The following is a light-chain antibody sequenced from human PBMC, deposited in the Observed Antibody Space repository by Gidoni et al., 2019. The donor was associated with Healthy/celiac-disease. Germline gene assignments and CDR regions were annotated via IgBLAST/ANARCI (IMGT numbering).Light chain of an antibody. CDR1: QSVSSN. CDR2: GAS. V-gene: IGKV3-15*01. CDR3: QQYNNWPRGT. Sequence: EIVMTQSPATLSVSPGERATLSCRASQSVSSNLAWYQQKPGQAPRLLIYGASTRATGIPARFSGSGSGTEFTLTISSLQSEDVAVYYCQQYNNWPRGTFXQXTKVEIK. J-gene: IGKJ1*01.